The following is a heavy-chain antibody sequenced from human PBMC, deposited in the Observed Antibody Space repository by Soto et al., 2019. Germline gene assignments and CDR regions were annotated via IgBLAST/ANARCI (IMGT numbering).Heavy chain of an antibody. Sequence: TSETLSLTCAVYGGSFSGYYWSWIRQPPGKGLEWIGEINHSGSTNYNPSLKSRVTISVDTSKNQFSLKLSSVTAADTAVYYCARGRGYSYRYYYYYGMDVWGQGTTVTVSS. J-gene: IGHJ6*02. CDR2: INHSGST. CDR1: GGSFSGYY. D-gene: IGHD5-18*01. CDR3: ARGRGYSYRYYYYYGMDV. V-gene: IGHV4-34*01.